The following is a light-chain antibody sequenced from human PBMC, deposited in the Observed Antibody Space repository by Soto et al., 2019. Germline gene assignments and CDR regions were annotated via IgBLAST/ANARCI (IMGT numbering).Light chain of an antibody. CDR3: QQYNDWPPLS. CDR1: QNVRRN. Sequence: EMVMTQSPATLSVSPGDTATLSCRASQNVRRNLAWYQQKPGQAPRLLIYSASTRATGIPARFSGSGSETEFTLTISSLQSEDFAVYYCQQYNDWPPLSFGGGTKVEIK. J-gene: IGKJ4*01. V-gene: IGKV3-15*01. CDR2: SAS.